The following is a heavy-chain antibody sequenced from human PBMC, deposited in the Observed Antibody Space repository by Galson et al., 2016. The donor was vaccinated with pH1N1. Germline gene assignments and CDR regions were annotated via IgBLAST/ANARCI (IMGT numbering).Heavy chain of an antibody. CDR2: ISYDGRNK. V-gene: IGHV3-30*18. CDR1: GFTFNKYG. Sequence: SLRLSCAASGFTFNKYGMHWVRQAPGKGLEWVAVISYDGRNKGYGDSVKGRFTISRDNSKNTVSLEMNNLRPEDAALYYCAKRGVVGVKIPRGRSKLHFFDHWGQGSLVTVSS. D-gene: IGHD3-16*01. CDR3: AKRGVVGVKIPRGRSKLHFFDH. J-gene: IGHJ4*02.